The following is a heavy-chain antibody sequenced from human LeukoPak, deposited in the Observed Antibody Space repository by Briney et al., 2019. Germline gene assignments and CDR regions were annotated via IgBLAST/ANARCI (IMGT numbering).Heavy chain of an antibody. CDR1: GGSISTSSYY. J-gene: IGHJ6*02. CDR3: ARVTTPAYGMDV. CDR2: IHNSEST. D-gene: IGHD5-18*01. Sequence: SETLSLTCTVSGGSISTSSYYWGWIRQPPGKGLEWIGNIHNSESTYYNPSLKSRVTMSVDTSKNQFSLKLSSVTAADTAVYYCARVTTPAYGMDVWGQGTTVTVSS. V-gene: IGHV4-39*07.